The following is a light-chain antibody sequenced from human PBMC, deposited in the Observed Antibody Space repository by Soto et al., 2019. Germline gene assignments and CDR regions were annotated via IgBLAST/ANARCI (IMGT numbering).Light chain of an antibody. J-gene: IGKJ3*01. Sequence: EIVLTQSPGTLSLSPGERATLSCRASQSVSSSYLAWYQQKPGQAPRLLIYGASSRATGIPDRFSGSGSGTDFTLTISRLEPEDFAVYSCQQYGSLPLFTVGPGTKVDSK. CDR2: GAS. V-gene: IGKV3-20*01. CDR1: QSVSSSY. CDR3: QQYGSLPLFT.